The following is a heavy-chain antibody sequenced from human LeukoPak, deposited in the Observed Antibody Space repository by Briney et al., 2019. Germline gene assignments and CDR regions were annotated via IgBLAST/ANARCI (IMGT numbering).Heavy chain of an antibody. J-gene: IGHJ4*02. CDR1: GFTFDDYA. Sequence: GRSLRLSCAASGFTFDDYAMHWVRQAPGKGLEWVSGISWNSDNISYADSVKGRFTISIDNAKNSLYLQMNTLRAEDTALYYCARGIIMVGGTFDCWGQGTLVTVS. D-gene: IGHD3-10*01. V-gene: IGHV3-9*01. CDR3: ARGIIMVGGTFDC. CDR2: ISWNSDNI.